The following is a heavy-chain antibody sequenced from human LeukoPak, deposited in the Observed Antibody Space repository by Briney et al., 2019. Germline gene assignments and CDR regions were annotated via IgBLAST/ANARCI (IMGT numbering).Heavy chain of an antibody. D-gene: IGHD4-17*01. J-gene: IGHJ4*02. CDR1: AYTFTCYY. CDR3: ARDIGTTVTTL. CDR2: INPNSGGT. V-gene: IGHV1-2*02. Sequence: ASVTVSCTASAYTFTCYYMHWVRHAPGQGLERMGWINPNSGGTNYAQKFHGRVTITRDTSISKAYMELSRLRSDDTAVYYCARDIGTTVTTLWGQGTLVTVSS.